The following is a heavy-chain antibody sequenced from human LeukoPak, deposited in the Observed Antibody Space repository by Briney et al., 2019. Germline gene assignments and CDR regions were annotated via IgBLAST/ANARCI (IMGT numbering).Heavy chain of an antibody. CDR2: MNPNSGNT. J-gene: IGHJ4*02. V-gene: IGHV1-8*01. Sequence: ASVKVSCRASGYTFTSYDINWVRQATGPGLEWMGWMNPNSGNTGYAQKFQGRVTMTRNTSISTAYMELSSLRSEDSAVYYCARATFSYDSSGYFIDYWGQGTLVTVSS. CDR1: GYTFTSYD. CDR3: ARATFSYDSSGYFIDY. D-gene: IGHD3-22*01.